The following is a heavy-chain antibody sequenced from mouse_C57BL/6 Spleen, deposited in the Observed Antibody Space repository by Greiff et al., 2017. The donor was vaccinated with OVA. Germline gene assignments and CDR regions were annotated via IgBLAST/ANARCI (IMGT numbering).Heavy chain of an antibody. CDR2: IYPGDGDT. V-gene: IGHV1-82*01. CDR3: ARGSDYDASAY. J-gene: IGHJ3*01. D-gene: IGHD2-4*01. CDR1: GYAFSSSW. Sequence: VQLQESGPELVKPGASVKISCKASGYAFSSSWMNWVKQRPGKGLEWIGRIYPGDGDTNYNGKFKGKATLTADKSSSTAYMQLSSLTSEDSAVYFCARGSDYDASAYWGQGTLVTVSA.